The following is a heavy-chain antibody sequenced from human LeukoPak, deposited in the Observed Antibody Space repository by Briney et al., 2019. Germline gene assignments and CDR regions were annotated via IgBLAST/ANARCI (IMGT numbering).Heavy chain of an antibody. Sequence: GGSLRLSCAASGFTFSSYAMHWVRQAPGKGLEWVAVISYDGSNKYYADSVKGRFTISRDNSKNTPYLQMNSLRAEDTAVYYCARATSLYYDSSGYSDYWGQGTLVTVSS. J-gene: IGHJ4*02. CDR3: ARATSLYYDSSGYSDY. CDR2: ISYDGSNK. V-gene: IGHV3-30-3*01. CDR1: GFTFSSYA. D-gene: IGHD3-22*01.